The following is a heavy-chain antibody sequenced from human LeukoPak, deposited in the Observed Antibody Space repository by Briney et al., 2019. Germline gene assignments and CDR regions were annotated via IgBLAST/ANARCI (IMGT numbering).Heavy chain of an antibody. D-gene: IGHD3-3*01. CDR2: IYYSGST. CDR3: ARQELPDFYYFDY. CDR1: GGSISSSSYY. V-gene: IGHV4-39*01. Sequence: SETLSLTCTVSGGSISSSSYYWGWIRQPPGKGLEWIGSIYYSGSTYYNPSLKSRVTISVDTSKNQFSLKLSSVTAADTAVYYCARQELPDFYYFDYWGQGTLVTVSS. J-gene: IGHJ4*02.